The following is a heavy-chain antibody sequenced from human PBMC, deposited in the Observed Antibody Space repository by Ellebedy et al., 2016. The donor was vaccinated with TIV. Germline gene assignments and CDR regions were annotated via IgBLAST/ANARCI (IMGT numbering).Heavy chain of an antibody. D-gene: IGHD4-17*01. CDR3: ARDRAVTTWTRYYYGMDV. Sequence: GGSLRLSXAASGFTFSSYAMHWVRQAPGKGLEWVAVITYDGSNKYYADSVKGRFTISRDNSKNTLYLQMNSLRAEDTAVYYCARDRAVTTWTRYYYGMDVWGQGTTVTVSS. V-gene: IGHV3-30-3*01. CDR2: ITYDGSNK. CDR1: GFTFSSYA. J-gene: IGHJ6*02.